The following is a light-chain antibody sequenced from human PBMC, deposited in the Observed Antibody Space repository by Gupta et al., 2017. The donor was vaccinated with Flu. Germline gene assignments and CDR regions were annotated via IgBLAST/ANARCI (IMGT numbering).Light chain of an antibody. J-gene: IGLJ1*01. CDR1: SSDVGGYQY. V-gene: IGLV2-14*01. Sequence: SIAISCTGTSSDVGGYQYVAWYQQHPGKVPKLMIYEVSNRPSGVSYRFSGSKSGNTASLTISRLQAEDEADYYCISYTDSRTYVFGTGTKVTVL. CDR3: ISYTDSRTYV. CDR2: EVS.